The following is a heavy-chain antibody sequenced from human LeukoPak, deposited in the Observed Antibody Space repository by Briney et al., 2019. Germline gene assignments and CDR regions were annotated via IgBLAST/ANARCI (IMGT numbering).Heavy chain of an antibody. CDR3: ARGGPTVDAFDI. J-gene: IGHJ3*02. CDR2: IYYSGST. CDR1: GGSISSYY. Sequence: SETLSLTCTVPGGSISSYYWSWIRQPPGKGLEWIGYIYYSGSTNYNPSLKSRVTISVDTSKNQFSLKLSSVTAADTAVYYCARGGPTVDAFDIWGQGTMVTVSS. V-gene: IGHV4-59*01. D-gene: IGHD4-17*01.